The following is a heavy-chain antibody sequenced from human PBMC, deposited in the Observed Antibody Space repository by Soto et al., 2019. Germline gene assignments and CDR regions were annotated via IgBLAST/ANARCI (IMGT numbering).Heavy chain of an antibody. CDR1: GYTFTSYG. CDR3: ARDHGDSHLGWGIDY. V-gene: IGHV1-18*01. J-gene: IGHJ4*02. Sequence: QVQLVQSGAEVKKPGASVKVSCKASGYTFTSYGISWVRQAPGQGLEWMGWISAYNGNTNYAQKLQGRVTMTTDTSTSKAYMELRNLRSDDTAVYYCARDHGDSHLGWGIDYWGQGTLVTVSS. D-gene: IGHD4-17*01. CDR2: ISAYNGNT.